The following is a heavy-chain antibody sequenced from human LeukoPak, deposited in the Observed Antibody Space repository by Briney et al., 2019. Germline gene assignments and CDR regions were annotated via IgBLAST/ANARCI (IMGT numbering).Heavy chain of an antibody. Sequence: PSETLSLTCTVSGGSVSSNIYYWHWIRQPPGKGLVWIGYIYYSGGTNYNPSLKSRVTISVDTSKNQFSLKLTSLTAADAAVYYCAREDSSGYLGYWGQGTLVTVSS. J-gene: IGHJ4*02. V-gene: IGHV4-61*01. D-gene: IGHD3-22*01. CDR2: IYYSGGT. CDR1: GGSVSSNIYY. CDR3: AREDSSGYLGY.